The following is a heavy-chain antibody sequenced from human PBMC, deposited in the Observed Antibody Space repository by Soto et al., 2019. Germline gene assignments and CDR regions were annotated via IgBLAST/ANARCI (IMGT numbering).Heavy chain of an antibody. Sequence: GGSLRLSCAASGFTFSNYAMSWVRQAPGKGLEWVSAISSSGGSTYYADSVRGRFTISRDDSKNTAYLQMASLKTEDTAVYYCMETLTRMDVWGQGTTVTVSS. D-gene: IGHD3-9*01. J-gene: IGHJ6*02. CDR3: METLTRMDV. CDR1: GFTFSNYA. CDR2: ISSSGGST. V-gene: IGHV3-23*01.